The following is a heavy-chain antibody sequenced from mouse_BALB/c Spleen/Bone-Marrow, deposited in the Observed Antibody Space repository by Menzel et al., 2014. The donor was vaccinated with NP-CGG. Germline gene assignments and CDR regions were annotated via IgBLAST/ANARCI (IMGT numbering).Heavy chain of an antibody. V-gene: IGHV14-1*02. Sequence: EVQLQQSGAELVRPGALVKLSCKASGFNIKDYYLHWVKQGPEQSLEWIGWIDPERGNTKYDPKFQGKASIIADTSSNTAYLQLSSLTSEDTAVYYCARGAWARGYFDYWGQGTTLTVSS. CDR1: GFNIKDYY. D-gene: IGHD4-1*01. CDR2: IDPERGNT. CDR3: ARGAWARGYFDY. J-gene: IGHJ2*01.